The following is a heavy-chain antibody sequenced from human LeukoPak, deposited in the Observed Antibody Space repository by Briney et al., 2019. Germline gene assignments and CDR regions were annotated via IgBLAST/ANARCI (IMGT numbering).Heavy chain of an antibody. V-gene: IGHV1-18*01. CDR3: AVDFWSGYLMSY. Sequence: ASVKVSCKTSGYTFTSYGISWVRQAPGQGPEWMGWISAYNGNTNYAQKFQGRVTMTTDTSTSTAYMELRSLRSDGTAVYYCAVDFWSGYLMSYWGQGTLVTVSS. CDR2: ISAYNGNT. D-gene: IGHD3-3*01. J-gene: IGHJ4*02. CDR1: GYTFTSYG.